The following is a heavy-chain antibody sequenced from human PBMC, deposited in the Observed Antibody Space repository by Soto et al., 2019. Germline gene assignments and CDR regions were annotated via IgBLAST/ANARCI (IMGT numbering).Heavy chain of an antibody. V-gene: IGHV3-20*01. J-gene: IGHJ6*03. CDR1: GFPLGDYC. Sequence: PGGSLKISCAASGFPLGDYCIGWGRPASGKGLEWVSGINWNGGSTGYADSVKGRFTISRDNAKNSLYLQMNSLRAEDTALYHCARGGSHYYYYYMDVWGKGTTVTVSS. D-gene: IGHD2-15*01. CDR2: INWNGGST. CDR3: ARGGSHYYYYYMDV.